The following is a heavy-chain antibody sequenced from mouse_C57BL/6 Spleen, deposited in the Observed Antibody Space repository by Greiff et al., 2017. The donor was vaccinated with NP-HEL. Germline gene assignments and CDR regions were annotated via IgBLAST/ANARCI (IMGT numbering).Heavy chain of an antibody. CDR2: IYPEDGET. CDR3: ARDPIYYGNDYRYFDV. V-gene: IGHV14-2*01. J-gene: IGHJ1*03. Sequence: EVQLQQSGAELVKPGASVKLSCTASGFNIKDYYMHWVKQRTEQGLEWIGRIYPEDGETKYAPKFQGKATITAEPSSNTAYQQLSSLTSEATAFYYGARDPIYYGNDYRYFDVWGTGTTVTVSS. CDR1: GFNIKDYY. D-gene: IGHD2-1*01.